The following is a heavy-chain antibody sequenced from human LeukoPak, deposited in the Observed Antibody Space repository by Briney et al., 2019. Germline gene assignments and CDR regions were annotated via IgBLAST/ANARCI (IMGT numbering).Heavy chain of an antibody. CDR1: GFTFSSYA. CDR3: ASTTTVTTFLGY. CDR2: ISSSGSTI. V-gene: IGHV3-11*01. J-gene: IGHJ4*02. Sequence: PGGSLRLSCAASGFTFSSYAMSWIRQAPGKGLEWVSYISSSGSTIYYADSVKGRFTISRDNAKNSLYLQMNSLRAEDTAVYYCASTTTVTTFLGYWGQGTLVTVSS. D-gene: IGHD4-17*01.